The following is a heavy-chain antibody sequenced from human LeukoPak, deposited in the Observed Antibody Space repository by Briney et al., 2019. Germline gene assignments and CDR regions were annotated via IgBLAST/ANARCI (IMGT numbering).Heavy chain of an antibody. CDR3: ARAAVSAPYIDY. D-gene: IGHD4-23*01. Sequence: PSETLSLTCTVSNGSINSNDYYWSWIRQPPGKGLEWVGYIYYSGTTYYNPSLKSRLTISIEPSKNQFSLKLNSVTAADTAVYYCARAAVSAPYIDYWGQGTLVTVSS. J-gene: IGHJ4*02. CDR1: NGSINSNDYY. CDR2: IYYSGTT. V-gene: IGHV4-30-4*08.